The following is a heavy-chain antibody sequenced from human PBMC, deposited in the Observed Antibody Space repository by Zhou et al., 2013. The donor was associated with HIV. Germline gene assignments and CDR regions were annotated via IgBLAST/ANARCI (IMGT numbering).Heavy chain of an antibody. CDR1: GYTFTNYA. Sequence: VQLVQSGTEVKKPGSSVKISCRASGYTFTNYAIHWVRQAPGQRLEWMGWINAGNGNTKYSQNFQGRITITTDESTSTAYMELSSLRSEDTAVYYCAREDIAVAGQGAFDIWGQGTMVTVSS. D-gene: IGHD6-19*01. J-gene: IGHJ3*02. V-gene: IGHV1-3*01. CDR2: INAGNGNT. CDR3: AREDIAVAGQGAFDI.